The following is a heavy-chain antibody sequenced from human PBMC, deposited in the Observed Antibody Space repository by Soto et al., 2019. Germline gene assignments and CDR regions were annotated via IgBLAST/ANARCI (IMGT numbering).Heavy chain of an antibody. Sequence: GESLKISCKGSGYSFTSYWIGWVRQMPGKGLEWMGIIYPGDSDTRYSPSFQGQVTISADKSIGTAYLQWSSLKASDTAMYYCAREFDYYYDSSGSLDYWGQGTLVTVSS. D-gene: IGHD3-22*01. CDR1: GYSFTSYW. CDR2: IYPGDSDT. V-gene: IGHV5-51*01. J-gene: IGHJ4*02. CDR3: AREFDYYYDSSGSLDY.